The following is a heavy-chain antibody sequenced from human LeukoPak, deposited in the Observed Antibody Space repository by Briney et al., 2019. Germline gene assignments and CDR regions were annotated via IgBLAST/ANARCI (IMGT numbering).Heavy chain of an antibody. CDR1: GGSFSGYY. V-gene: IGHV4-34*01. Sequence: TSETLSLTCAVYGGSFSGYYWSWIRQPPGKGLEWIGEINHSGSTNYNPSLTSLKSRVTISVDTSKNQFSLKLSSVTTADTAVYYCARARRITMVRGVMFGHWGQGTLVTVSS. D-gene: IGHD3-10*01. CDR3: ARARRITMVRGVMFGH. CDR2: INHSGST. J-gene: IGHJ1*01.